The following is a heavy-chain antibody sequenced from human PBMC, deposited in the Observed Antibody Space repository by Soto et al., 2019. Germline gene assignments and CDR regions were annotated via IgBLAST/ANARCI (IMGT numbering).Heavy chain of an antibody. D-gene: IGHD3-3*01. V-gene: IGHV3-30-3*01. CDR3: AREVYYEVWSGFNTHSYYFDD. CDR2: ISDDGSNT. Sequence: QVQLVESGGGVVQPGRSLRLSCAASGFTFSRHTMHWVRQAPGKGLEWVAAISDDGSNTYYADSVKGRFTISRDNSKNTPDTQMNSLSSEDTAVHHGAREVYYEVWSGFNTHSYYFDDWGRGTLVTVSS. CDR1: GFTFSRHT. J-gene: IGHJ4*02.